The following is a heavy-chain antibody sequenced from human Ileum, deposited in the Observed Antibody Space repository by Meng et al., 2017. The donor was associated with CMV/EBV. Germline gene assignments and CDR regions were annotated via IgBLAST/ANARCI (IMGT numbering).Heavy chain of an antibody. D-gene: IGHD3-3*01. J-gene: IGHJ6*02. Sequence: SLKISYAASGFTFSSYAMSWVRPAPGKGLEWVSAISGSGGSTYYADSVKGQFTISRDNSKNTLYLQMTSLRAEDTAVYYCASRGFQGYYFWSGTHYGMDVWGQGTTVTVSS. CDR2: ISGSGGST. V-gene: IGHV3-23*01. CDR3: ASRGFQGYYFWSGTHYGMDV. CDR1: GFTFSSYA.